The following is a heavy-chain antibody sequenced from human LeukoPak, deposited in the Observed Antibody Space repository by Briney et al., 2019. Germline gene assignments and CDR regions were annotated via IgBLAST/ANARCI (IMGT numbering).Heavy chain of an antibody. CDR2: IYYSGST. V-gene: IGHV4-59*01. J-gene: IGHJ4*02. CDR1: GGSFSGYY. CDR3: ARYGGYGHY. D-gene: IGHD5-12*01. Sequence: SETLSLTCADYGGSFSGYYWSWIRQPPGPGLEWIGYIYYSGSTNYNPSLKSRVTISVDTSKNQFSLKLSSVTAADTAVYYCARYGGYGHYWGQGTLVTVSS.